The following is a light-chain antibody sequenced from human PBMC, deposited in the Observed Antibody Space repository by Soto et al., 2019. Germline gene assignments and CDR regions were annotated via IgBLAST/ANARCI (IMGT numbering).Light chain of an antibody. V-gene: IGLV2-11*01. CDR3: CSYAGSYPG. Sequence: QSVLTQPRSVSGSPGQSVTISCTGTSSDVGGYNYVSWYQQHPGKAPKLMIYDVSKRPSGVPDRFSGSKSGNTASLTISGLQAEDEADYYCCSYAGSYPGFGGGTQLTVL. CDR1: SSDVGGYNY. J-gene: IGLJ3*02. CDR2: DVS.